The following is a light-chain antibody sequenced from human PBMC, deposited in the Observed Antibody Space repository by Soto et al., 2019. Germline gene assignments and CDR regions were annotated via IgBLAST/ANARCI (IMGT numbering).Light chain of an antibody. CDR1: SSDVGGYNY. CDR3: FWV. J-gene: IGLJ1*01. Sequence: QSALTQPRSVSGSPGQSVTISCTGTSSDVGGYNYVSWYQQHPGKAPKLMIYDVSKRPSGVPDRFSGSRSGNTASLTISGLQAEDEADYYCFWVFGTGTKVTVL. V-gene: IGLV2-11*01. CDR2: DVS.